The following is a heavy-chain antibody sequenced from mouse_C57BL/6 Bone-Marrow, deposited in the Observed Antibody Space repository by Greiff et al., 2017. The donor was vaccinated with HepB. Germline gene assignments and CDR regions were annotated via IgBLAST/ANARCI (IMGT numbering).Heavy chain of an antibody. CDR3: ARSGLLNPYWYFDV. CDR1: GYTFTNYW. J-gene: IGHJ1*03. D-gene: IGHD3-1*01. CDR2: IYPGGGYT. Sequence: VQGVESGAELVRPGTSVKMSCKASGYTFTNYWIGWAKQRPGHGLEWIGDIYPGGGYTNYNEKFKGKATLTADKSSSTAYMQFSSLTSEDSAIYYCARSGLLNPYWYFDVWGTGTTVTVSS. V-gene: IGHV1-63*01.